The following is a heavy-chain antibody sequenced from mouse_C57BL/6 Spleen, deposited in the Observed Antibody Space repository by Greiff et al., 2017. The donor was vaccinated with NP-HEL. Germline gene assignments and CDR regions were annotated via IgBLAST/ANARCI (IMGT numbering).Heavy chain of an antibody. Sequence: QVQLKESGAELVRPGASVTLSCKASGYTFTDYEMHWVKQTPVHGLEWIGAIDPETGGTAYNQKFKGKAILTADKSSSTAYMELRSLTSEDSAVYYCTLIYSDYWGQGTTLTVSS. J-gene: IGHJ2*01. CDR2: IDPETGGT. V-gene: IGHV1-15*01. CDR1: GYTFTDYE. CDR3: TLIYSDY.